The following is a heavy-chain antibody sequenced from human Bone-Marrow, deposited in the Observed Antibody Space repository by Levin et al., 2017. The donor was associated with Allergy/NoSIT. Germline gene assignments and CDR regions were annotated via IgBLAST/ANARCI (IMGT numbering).Heavy chain of an antibody. V-gene: IGHV1-18*01. D-gene: IGHD6-13*01. Sequence: GASVTVSCKASGYTFTNYGITWVRQAPAQGLEWMGRINTHSGSTKYAQKLQGRVTMTTDTPTRTTYMQLRSLTSDDTAVYYCARAPGERSYGSNWYLDYWGQGTLVTVSS. CDR3: ARAPGERSYGSNWYLDY. CDR2: INTHSGST. J-gene: IGHJ4*02. CDR1: GYTFTNYG.